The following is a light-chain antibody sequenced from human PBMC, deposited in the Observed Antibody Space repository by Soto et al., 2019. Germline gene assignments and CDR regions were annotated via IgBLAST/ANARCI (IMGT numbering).Light chain of an antibody. CDR3: CSYANSRAI. V-gene: IGLV2-14*01. CDR1: TNY. J-gene: IGLJ2*01. Sequence: ALTQPASVSGFPGQSITISCTGNTNYVAWYQQHPGRAPKLMIYDVSNRPSGVSDRFSGSKSGNTASLSISGLQADDEAEYYCCSYANSRAIFGGGTQLTVL. CDR2: DVS.